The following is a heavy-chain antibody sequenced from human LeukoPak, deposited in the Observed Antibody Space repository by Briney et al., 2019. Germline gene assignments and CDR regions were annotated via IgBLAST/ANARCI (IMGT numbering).Heavy chain of an antibody. CDR3: ARGPTPLEVED. CDR1: GGSFSGYY. Sequence: SETLSLTCAVYGGSFSGYYWSWIRQPPGKGLEWIGEINHSGSTNYNPSLKSRVTISVDTSKNQFSLKLSSVTAADTAVYYCARGPTPLEVEDWGQGTLVTVSS. V-gene: IGHV4-34*01. CDR2: INHSGST. D-gene: IGHD2-21*01. J-gene: IGHJ4*02.